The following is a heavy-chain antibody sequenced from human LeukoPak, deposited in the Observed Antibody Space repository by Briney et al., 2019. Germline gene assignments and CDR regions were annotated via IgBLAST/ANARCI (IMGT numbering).Heavy chain of an antibody. CDR2: IYYSGST. CDR3: ARFMVRGSPPDRYFDL. CDR1: GGSISSYY. V-gene: IGHV4-59*01. Sequence: PSETLSLTCTVSGGSISSYYWSWIRQPPGKGLEWIGYIYYSGSTNYNPSLKSRVTISVDTSKNQFSLKLSSVTAADTAVYYCARFMVRGSPPDRYFDLWGRGTLVTVSS. D-gene: IGHD3-10*01. J-gene: IGHJ2*01.